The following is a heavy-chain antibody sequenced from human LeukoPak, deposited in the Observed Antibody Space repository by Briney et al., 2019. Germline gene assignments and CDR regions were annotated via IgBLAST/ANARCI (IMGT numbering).Heavy chain of an antibody. J-gene: IGHJ6*02. CDR1: GGSLSSYY. D-gene: IGHD6-13*01. V-gene: IGHV4-59*12. Sequence: SETLSLTCAVSGGSLSSYYWSWIRQPPGRGLEWIGSIHYSGSTSYNSSLKSRVTMSIDTSKNQFSLNATSVTAADTAVYYCAGEGIASADHGMDVWGHGTTVTVSS. CDR2: IHYSGST. CDR3: AGEGIASADHGMDV.